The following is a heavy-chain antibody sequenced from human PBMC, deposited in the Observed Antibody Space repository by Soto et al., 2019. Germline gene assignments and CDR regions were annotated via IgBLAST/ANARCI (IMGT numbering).Heavy chain of an antibody. CDR2: INPNSGGT. J-gene: IGHJ3*02. Sequence: ASVKVSCKASGYTFTGYYMHWVRQAPGQGLEWMGWINPNSGGTNYAQKFQGRVTMTRDTSISTAYMELSRLRSDDTAVYYCARLLNYYQRNAFDIWGQGTMVTVSS. CDR1: GYTFTGYY. D-gene: IGHD3-10*01. V-gene: IGHV1-2*02. CDR3: ARLLNYYQRNAFDI.